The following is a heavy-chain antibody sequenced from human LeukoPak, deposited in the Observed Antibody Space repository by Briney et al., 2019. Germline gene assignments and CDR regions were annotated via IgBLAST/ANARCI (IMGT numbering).Heavy chain of an antibody. J-gene: IGHJ6*03. V-gene: IGHV4-34*01. CDR1: GASFSFSDYY. Sequence: PSETLSLTCAVYGASFSFSDYYWTWIRQSPEKGLEWIGEINPSGSTNYNPSLKSRVTTSADTSKNQVSLKLSSVTDADTAVYYCARRVGYSYYMDVWGKGTPVTVSS. CDR2: INPSGST. CDR3: ARRVGYSYYMDV.